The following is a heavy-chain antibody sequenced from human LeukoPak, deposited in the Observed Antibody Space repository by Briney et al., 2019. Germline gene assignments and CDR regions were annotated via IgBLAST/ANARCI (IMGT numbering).Heavy chain of an antibody. Sequence: SETLSLTCTVSGGSISSYYWSWIRQPPGKGLEWIGEINHGGSTNYNPSLKSRVTISVDTSKNQFSLKLSSVTAADTAVYYCASGDSSGYDLYYFDYWGQGTLVTVSS. J-gene: IGHJ4*02. CDR3: ASGDSSGYDLYYFDY. D-gene: IGHD3-22*01. V-gene: IGHV4-34*01. CDR1: GGSISSYY. CDR2: INHGGST.